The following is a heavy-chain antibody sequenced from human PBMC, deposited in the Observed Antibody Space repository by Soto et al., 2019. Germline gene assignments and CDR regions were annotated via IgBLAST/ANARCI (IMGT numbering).Heavy chain of an antibody. CDR2: IYSGGST. J-gene: IGHJ4*02. V-gene: IGHV3-66*01. D-gene: IGHD3-16*01. CDR1: GFTVSTKY. Sequence: EVQLVESGGGLVQPGGSLRLSCAASGFTVSTKYMSWVRQAPGKGLEWVSVIYSGGSTFYADFVRGRFTISRDNSKNTVNLQTNSLRAEDTAVYYCARDPWAADYWGQGTLVTVSS. CDR3: ARDPWAADY.